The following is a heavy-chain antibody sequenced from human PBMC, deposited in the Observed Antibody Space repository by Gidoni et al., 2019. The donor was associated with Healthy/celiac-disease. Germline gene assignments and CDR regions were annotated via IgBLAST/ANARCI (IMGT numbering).Heavy chain of an antibody. CDR2: ISSSSSTI. CDR1: GFTFSSYS. J-gene: IGHJ6*02. CDR3: ARQIVVVITGPLGMDV. V-gene: IGHV3-48*02. D-gene: IGHD3-22*01. Sequence: EVQLVESGGGLVQPGGSLRLSCAASGFTFSSYSMNWVRQAPGKGLEWVSYISSSSSTIYYADSVKGRFTISRDNAKNSLYLQMNSLRDEDTAVYYCARQIVVVITGPLGMDVWGQGTTVTVSS.